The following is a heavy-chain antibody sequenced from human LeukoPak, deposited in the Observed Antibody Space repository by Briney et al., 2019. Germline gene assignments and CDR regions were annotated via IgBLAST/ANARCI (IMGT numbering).Heavy chain of an antibody. CDR3: ASYCSGGSCYSSSLDY. Sequence: SETLSLTCAVYGGSFSGYYWSWIRQPPVKALEWIGEINHSGSTNYNPSLKSRVTISVDTSKNQFSLKLSSVTAADTAVYYCASYCSGGSCYSSSLDYWGQGTLVTVSS. V-gene: IGHV4-34*01. D-gene: IGHD2-15*01. J-gene: IGHJ4*02. CDR2: INHSGST. CDR1: GGSFSGYY.